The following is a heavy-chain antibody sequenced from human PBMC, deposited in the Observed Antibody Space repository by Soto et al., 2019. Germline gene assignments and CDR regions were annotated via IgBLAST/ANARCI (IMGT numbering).Heavy chain of an antibody. CDR2: TYYRSKWYN. D-gene: IGHD3-10*01. J-gene: IGHJ5*02. Sequence: PLQTLSLTCAISGDSVSSNSAAWNWIRQSPSRGLEWLGRTYYRSKWYNDYAVSVKSRITINPDTSKNQFSLQLNSVTPEDTAVYYCARGRVTMVRGVLNWFDPWGQGTLVTVSS. CDR3: ARGRVTMVRGVLNWFDP. CDR1: GDSVSSNSAA. V-gene: IGHV6-1*01.